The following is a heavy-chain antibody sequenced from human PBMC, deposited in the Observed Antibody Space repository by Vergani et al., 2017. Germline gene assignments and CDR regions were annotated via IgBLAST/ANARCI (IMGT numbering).Heavy chain of an antibody. J-gene: IGHJ6*03. CDR1: GGTFSSYA. CDR2: IIPIFGTA. D-gene: IGHD3-3*01. V-gene: IGHV1-69*01. Sequence: QVQLVQSGAEVKKPGSSVKVSCKASGGTFSSYAISWVRQAPGHGLEWMGGIIPIFGTANYAQKFQGRVTITADESTSTAYMELSSLRSEDTAVYYCARPPYDFWSGYYNYYYMDVWGKGTTVTVSS. CDR3: ARPPYDFWSGYYNYYYMDV.